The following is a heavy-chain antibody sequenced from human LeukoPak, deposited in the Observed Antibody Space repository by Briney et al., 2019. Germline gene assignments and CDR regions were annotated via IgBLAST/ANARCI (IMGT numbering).Heavy chain of an antibody. Sequence: PSETLSLTCTVSGGSISSSSYYWGWIRQPPGKGLEWIGSIYYSGSTYYNPSLKSRVTISVDTSKNQFSLKLSSVTAADTAVYYCARTAIAAAAFYNWFDPWGQGTLVTVSS. CDR1: GGSISSSSYY. CDR2: IYYSGST. V-gene: IGHV4-39*01. CDR3: ARTAIAAAAFYNWFDP. D-gene: IGHD6-13*01. J-gene: IGHJ5*02.